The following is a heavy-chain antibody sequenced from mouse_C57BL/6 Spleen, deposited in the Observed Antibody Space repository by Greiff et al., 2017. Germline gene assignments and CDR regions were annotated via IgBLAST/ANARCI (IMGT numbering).Heavy chain of an antibody. J-gene: IGHJ2*01. Sequence: GGGLVQPKGSLKLSCAASGFSFNTYAMNWVRQAPGKGLEWVARIRSKSNNYATYYADSVKDRFTISRDDSENMLYLQMNNLKTEDTAMYYCVRHQDYYGSSYFDYWGQGTTLTVSS. V-gene: IGHV10-1*01. CDR1: GFSFNTYA. CDR2: IRSKSNNYAT. D-gene: IGHD1-1*01. CDR3: VRHQDYYGSSYFDY.